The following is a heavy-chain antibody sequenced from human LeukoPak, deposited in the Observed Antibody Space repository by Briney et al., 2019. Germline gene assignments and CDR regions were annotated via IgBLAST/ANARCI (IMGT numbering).Heavy chain of an antibody. CDR1: GGSISSYY. Sequence: PSETLSLTCTVSGGSISSYYWSWIRQPPGKGLEWIGYIYYSGSTNYNSSLKSRVAISVDTSKNQFSLKLSSVTAADTAVYYCARVKSTVDYYYYYYYMDVWGKGTTVTVSS. V-gene: IGHV4-59*01. CDR2: IYYSGST. J-gene: IGHJ6*03. CDR3: ARVKSTVDYYYYYYYMDV. D-gene: IGHD4-23*01.